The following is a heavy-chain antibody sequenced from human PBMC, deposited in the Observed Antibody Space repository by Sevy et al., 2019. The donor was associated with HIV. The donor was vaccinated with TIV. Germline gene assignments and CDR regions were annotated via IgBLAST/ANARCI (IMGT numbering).Heavy chain of an antibody. CDR1: GFTFRTYA. J-gene: IGHJ6*02. V-gene: IGHV3-23*01. CDR2: ISGSGGAT. Sequence: GGSLRLSCAASGFTFRTYAMSWVRQAPGKGLEWVSDISGSGGATYYVDSVKGRFTISRDNSKNTRDLQMSSLRAEDTAVYYCAKDGYYYDGSGYSMSQWYYGMDVWGQGTTVTVSS. D-gene: IGHD3-22*01. CDR3: AKDGYYYDGSGYSMSQWYYGMDV.